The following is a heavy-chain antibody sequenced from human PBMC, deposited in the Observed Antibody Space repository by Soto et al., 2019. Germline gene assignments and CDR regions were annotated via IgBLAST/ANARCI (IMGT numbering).Heavy chain of an antibody. V-gene: IGHV3-30-3*01. CDR3: ARARILDY. CDR2: ISYDGSNK. CDR1: GFTFSSYA. D-gene: IGHD2-15*01. Sequence: QVQLVESGGGVVQPGRSLRLSCAASGFTFSSYAMHWVRQAPGKGLEWVAVISYDGSNKYYADSVKGRFTISRDNSKNTLYLQMNSLRAEDTAVYYCARARILDYWGQGTLVTVSS. J-gene: IGHJ4*02.